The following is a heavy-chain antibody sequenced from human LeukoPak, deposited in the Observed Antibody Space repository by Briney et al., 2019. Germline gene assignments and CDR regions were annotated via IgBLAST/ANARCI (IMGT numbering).Heavy chain of an antibody. V-gene: IGHV3-33*01. CDR1: GFTFSSYG. CDR2: IWYDGSNK. J-gene: IGHJ6*02. Sequence: PGGSLRLSCAASGFTFSSYGMHWVRQAPGKGLEWVAVIWYDGSNKYYADSVKGRFTISRDNSKNTLYLQMNSLRAEDTAVYYCARFICYYYGMDVWGQGTTVTVSS. CDR3: ARFICYYYGMDV.